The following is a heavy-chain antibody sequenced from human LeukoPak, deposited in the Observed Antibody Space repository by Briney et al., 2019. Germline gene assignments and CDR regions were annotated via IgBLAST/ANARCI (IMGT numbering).Heavy chain of an antibody. D-gene: IGHD1-7*01. CDR3: ARDNYAGANWFDP. V-gene: IGHV1-69*05. CDR2: IIPIFGTA. J-gene: IGHJ5*02. CDR1: GGTFSSYA. Sequence: SVKVSCKAFGGTFSSYAISWVRQAPGQGLEWMGGIIPIFGTANYAQKFQGRVTITTDESTSTAYMELSSLRSEDTAVYYCARDNYAGANWFDPWGQGTLVTVSS.